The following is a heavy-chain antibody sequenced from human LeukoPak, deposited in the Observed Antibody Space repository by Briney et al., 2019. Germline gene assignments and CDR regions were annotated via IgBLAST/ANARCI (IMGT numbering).Heavy chain of an antibody. J-gene: IGHJ4*02. V-gene: IGHV1-2*02. CDR3: ARVGLDGSSSGYFDY. D-gene: IGHD6-6*01. Sequence: NFQVRVTMTRDTSISTAYMELSRLRSDDTAVYYCARVGLDGSSSGYFDYWGQGTLVTVSS.